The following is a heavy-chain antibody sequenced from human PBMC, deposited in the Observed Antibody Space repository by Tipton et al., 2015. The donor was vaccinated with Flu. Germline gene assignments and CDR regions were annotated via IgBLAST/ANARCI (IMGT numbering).Heavy chain of an antibody. V-gene: IGHV4-39*07. CDR3: ARGYSYGGNHFDY. CDR2: IYYSGST. D-gene: IGHD5-18*01. Sequence: TLSLTCTVSGGSISSSSYYWGWIRQPPGKGLEWIGSIYYSGSTYYNPSLKSRVTISVDTSKNQFSLKLSSVTAADTAVYYCARGYSYGGNHFDYWGQGTLVTVSS. J-gene: IGHJ4*02. CDR1: GGSISSSSYY.